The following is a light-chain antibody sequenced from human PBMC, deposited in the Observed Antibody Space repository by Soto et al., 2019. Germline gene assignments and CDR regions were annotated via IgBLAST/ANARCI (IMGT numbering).Light chain of an antibody. J-gene: IGLJ1*01. V-gene: IGLV1-44*01. CDR1: SYNIGSNT. CDR2: SNN. Sequence: VLTQPPSASGTPGQRVTISCSGSSYNIGSNTVNWYQQLPGTAPKLLIYSNNQRPSGVPDRFSGSKSGTSASLAISGLQSEDEADYYCAAWDDSLNGYVFATGTKVTVL. CDR3: AAWDDSLNGYV.